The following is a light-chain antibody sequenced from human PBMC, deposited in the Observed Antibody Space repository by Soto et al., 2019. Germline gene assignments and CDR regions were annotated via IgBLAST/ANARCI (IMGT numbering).Light chain of an antibody. Sequence: DIQMTQSPSTLSASVGDRVTITCRASQSIGSRLTWYQQKPGKVPKVLIYDASSLESGVSSRFSGSGSGTEFTLTITSLQPDDFATYYCQHYYSYSLTFGGGTKVDIK. CDR1: QSIGSR. CDR2: DAS. V-gene: IGKV1-5*01. J-gene: IGKJ4*01. CDR3: QHYYSYSLT.